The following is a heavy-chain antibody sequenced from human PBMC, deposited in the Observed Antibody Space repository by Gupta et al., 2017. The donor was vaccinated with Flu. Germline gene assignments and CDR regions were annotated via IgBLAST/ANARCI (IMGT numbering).Heavy chain of an antibody. CDR1: GFSLITYS. D-gene: IGHD6-6*01. V-gene: IGHV3-21*02. CDR2: ISHTSDYI. CDR3: VRGGRYESRSSS. Sequence: EVQLVESGGGLVKPGGSLGLSCTVSGFSLITYSMHWVRQAPGKGLEWVSSISHTSDYIYYADSVKGRFTISRDNAKDSLYLQMNSLRAEDTAVYYCVRGGRYESRSSSWGQGTLVTVSS. J-gene: IGHJ5*02.